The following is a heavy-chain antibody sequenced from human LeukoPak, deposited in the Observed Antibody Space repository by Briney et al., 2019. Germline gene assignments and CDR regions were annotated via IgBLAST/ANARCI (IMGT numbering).Heavy chain of an antibody. CDR1: GYTFTGYY. J-gene: IGHJ5*02. V-gene: IGHV1-2*02. Sequence: ASVEVSCKASGYTFTGYYMHWVRQAPGQGLEWMGWINPNSGGTNYAQKFQGRVTMTRDTSISTAYMELSRLRSDDTAVYYCAREPLGVVVPAAIPNWFDPWGQGTLVTVSS. CDR2: INPNSGGT. D-gene: IGHD2-2*01. CDR3: AREPLGVVVPAAIPNWFDP.